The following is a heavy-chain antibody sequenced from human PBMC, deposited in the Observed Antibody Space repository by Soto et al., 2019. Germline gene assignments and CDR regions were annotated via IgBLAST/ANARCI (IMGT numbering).Heavy chain of an antibody. J-gene: IGHJ4*02. CDR2: IIPILGIA. D-gene: IGHD2-15*01. CDR3: ASGLISKAPTGY. Sequence: QVQLVQSGAEVKKPGSSVKVSCKASGGTFSSYTISWVRQAPGQGLEWMGRIIPILGIANYAQKFQGRVTITADKSTGTAYMELSSLRSEDTAVYYCASGLISKAPTGYWGQGTLVTVSS. V-gene: IGHV1-69*02. CDR1: GGTFSSYT.